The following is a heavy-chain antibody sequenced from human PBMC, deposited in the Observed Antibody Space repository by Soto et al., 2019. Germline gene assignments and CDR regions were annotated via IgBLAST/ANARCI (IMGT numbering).Heavy chain of an antibody. V-gene: IGHV1-3*01. D-gene: IGHD6-19*01. Sequence: GASVKVSCKASGYTFTGYAMHWVRQAPGQRLEWMGWINAGNGNTKYSQKFQSRVTITRDTSASTAHMELSSLRSEDTAVYYCARAVAVPADFDYWGPGTLVTVAS. CDR3: ARAVAVPADFDY. CDR1: GYTFTGYA. J-gene: IGHJ4*02. CDR2: INAGNGNT.